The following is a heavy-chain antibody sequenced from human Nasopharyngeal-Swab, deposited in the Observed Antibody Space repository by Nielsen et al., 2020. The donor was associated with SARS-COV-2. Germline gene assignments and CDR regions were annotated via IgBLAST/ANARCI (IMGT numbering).Heavy chain of an antibody. Sequence: GESLKISCAASGFTFSSYAMHWVRQAPGKGLEYVSAISSNGGSTYYANSVKGRFTISRDNSKNTLHLQMGSLRAEDMAVYYCATGDDYGRDYWGQGTLVTVSS. J-gene: IGHJ4*02. CDR1: GFTFSSYA. CDR3: ATGDDYGRDY. D-gene: IGHD4-17*01. V-gene: IGHV3-64*01. CDR2: ISSNGGST.